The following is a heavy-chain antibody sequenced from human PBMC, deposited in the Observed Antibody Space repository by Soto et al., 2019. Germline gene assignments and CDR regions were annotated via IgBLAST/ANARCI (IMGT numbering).Heavy chain of an antibody. J-gene: IGHJ5*02. Sequence: ASVKVSCKASGYTFTSYGISWVRQAPGQGLEWMGWISAYNGNTNYAQKLQGGVTMTTDTSTSTAYMELRSLRSDDTAVYYCARVPSGCSSTSCYVWDWFDPWGQGTLVTVSS. D-gene: IGHD2-2*01. CDR1: GYTFTSYG. CDR3: ARVPSGCSSTSCYVWDWFDP. CDR2: ISAYNGNT. V-gene: IGHV1-18*01.